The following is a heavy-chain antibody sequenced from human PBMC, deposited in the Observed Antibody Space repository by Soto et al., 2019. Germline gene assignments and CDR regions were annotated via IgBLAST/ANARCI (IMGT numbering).Heavy chain of an antibody. CDR2: IWYDGSNK. D-gene: IGHD1-7*01. CDR1: GFTFSSYG. J-gene: IGHJ6*02. Sequence: GGSLRLSCAASGFTFSSYGMHWVRQAPGKGLEWVAVIWYDGSNKYYADSVKGRFTISRDNSKNTLYLQMNSLRAEDTAVYYCARDPGTLYYYYGMDVWGQGTTVTVSS. V-gene: IGHV3-33*01. CDR3: ARDPGTLYYYYGMDV.